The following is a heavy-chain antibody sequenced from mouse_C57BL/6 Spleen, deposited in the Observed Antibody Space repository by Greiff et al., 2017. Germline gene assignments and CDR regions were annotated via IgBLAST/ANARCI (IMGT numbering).Heavy chain of an antibody. V-gene: IGHV10-3*01. CDR2: KRSKSSNYAT. Sequence: GGGLVQPKGSLKLSCAASGFTFNTYAMHWVRQAPGKGLEWVARKRSKSSNYATYYADSVKDRFTISRDDSQSMLYMQMNNLKTEDTAMYYCVRDRGWYDYWGQGTTLTVSS. CDR3: VRDRGWYDY. J-gene: IGHJ2*01. D-gene: IGHD1-1*02. CDR1: GFTFNTYA.